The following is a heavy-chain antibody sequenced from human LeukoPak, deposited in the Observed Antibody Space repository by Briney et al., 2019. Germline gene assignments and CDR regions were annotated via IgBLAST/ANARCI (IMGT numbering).Heavy chain of an antibody. CDR2: ISADNGNT. V-gene: IGHV1-18*01. CDR1: GYTFTSYG. Sequence: GASVKVSCKASGYTFTSYGISWVRQAPGQGLEWMGWISADNGNTKYAQKLQGRVTMTTDTSTSTAYMELRSLRSDDTAVYYCARDRAPLSGNYYDAWFDPWGQGTLVTVSP. D-gene: IGHD1-26*01. J-gene: IGHJ5*02. CDR3: ARDRAPLSGNYYDAWFDP.